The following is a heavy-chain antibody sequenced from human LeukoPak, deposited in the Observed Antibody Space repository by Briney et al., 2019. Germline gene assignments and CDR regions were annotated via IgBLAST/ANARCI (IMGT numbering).Heavy chain of an antibody. V-gene: IGHV3-23*01. Sequence: GGSLRLSCAASGFTFSSCGMSWVRQAPGKGLEWVSSISGSGDFTYYADSVKGRFTISRDNSKNTMYLQMNSLRLEDTAVYYCAKRTGNNYGPESWGQGTLVTVSS. J-gene: IGHJ5*02. CDR2: ISGSGDFT. CDR1: GFTFSSCG. CDR3: AKRTGNNYGPES. D-gene: IGHD5-18*01.